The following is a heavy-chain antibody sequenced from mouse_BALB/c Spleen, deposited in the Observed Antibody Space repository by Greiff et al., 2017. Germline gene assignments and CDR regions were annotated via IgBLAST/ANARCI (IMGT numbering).Heavy chain of an antibody. CDR3: ARRSTKAWFAY. CDR1: GFTFSSYG. CDR2: INSNGGST. Sequence: EVKLVESGGVLVQPGGSLKLSCAASGFTFSSYGMSWVRQTPDKRLELVATINSNGGSTYYPDSVKGRFTISRDNAKNTLYLQMSSLKSEDTAMYYCARRSTKAWFAYWGQGTLVTVSA. J-gene: IGHJ3*01. V-gene: IGHV5-6-3*01. D-gene: IGHD2-1*01.